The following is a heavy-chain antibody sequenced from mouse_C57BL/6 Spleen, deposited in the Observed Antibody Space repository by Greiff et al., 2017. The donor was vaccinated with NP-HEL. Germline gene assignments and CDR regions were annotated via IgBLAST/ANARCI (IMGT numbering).Heavy chain of an antibody. CDR2: IYPGDGDT. J-gene: IGHJ3*01. CDR1: GYAFSSSW. D-gene: IGHD1-1*01. Sequence: QVQLQQSGPELVKPGASVKISCKASGYAFSSSWMNWVKQRPGKGLEWIGRIYPGDGDTNYNGKFKGKATLTADKSSSTAYMQLSSLTSEDSAVYFCARNYGSSYGGCAYWGQGTLVTVSA. CDR3: ARNYGSSYGGCAY. V-gene: IGHV1-82*01.